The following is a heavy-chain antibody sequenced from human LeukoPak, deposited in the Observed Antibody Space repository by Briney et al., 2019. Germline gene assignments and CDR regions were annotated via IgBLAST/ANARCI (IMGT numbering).Heavy chain of an antibody. J-gene: IGHJ4*02. CDR2: IYYSGST. CDR3: ARQADWGSPFDY. CDR1: GGSISSSSYY. V-gene: IGHV4-39*01. D-gene: IGHD3/OR15-3a*01. Sequence: SETLSLTCTVSGGSISSSSYYWGWIRQPPGKGLEWIGSIYYSGSTYYNPSLKSRVTISVDTSKNQFSLKLSSVTAADTAVYYCARQADWGSPFDYWGQGTLVTVSS.